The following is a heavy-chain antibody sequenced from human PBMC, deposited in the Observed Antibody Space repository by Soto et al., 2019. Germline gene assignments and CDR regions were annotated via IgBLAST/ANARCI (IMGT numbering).Heavy chain of an antibody. J-gene: IGHJ4*02. CDR2: ISSSSSYI. CDR1: GFTFSSYS. CDR3: ARVVNSGWYHSGGYFDY. D-gene: IGHD6-19*01. V-gene: IGHV3-21*01. Sequence: EVQLVESGGGLVKPGGSLRLSCAASGFTFSSYSMNWVRQAPGKGLEWVSSISSSSSYIYYADSVKGRFTISRDNAKNSLYLQMNSLRAEDTAVYYCARVVNSGWYHSGGYFDYWGQGTLVTVSS.